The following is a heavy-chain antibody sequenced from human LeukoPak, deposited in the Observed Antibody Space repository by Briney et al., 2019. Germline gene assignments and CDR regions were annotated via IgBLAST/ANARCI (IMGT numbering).Heavy chain of an antibody. Sequence: ASVKVSCKASGYTFTSYAMHWVRQAPGQRLEWMGWINAGNGNTEYSQKFQGRVTITRDTSASTAYMELSSLRSEDTAVYYCARERGTGTVTTSYYFDYWGQGTLVTVSS. J-gene: IGHJ4*02. D-gene: IGHD4-17*01. CDR3: ARERGTGTVTTSYYFDY. CDR1: GYTFTSYA. V-gene: IGHV1-3*01. CDR2: INAGNGNT.